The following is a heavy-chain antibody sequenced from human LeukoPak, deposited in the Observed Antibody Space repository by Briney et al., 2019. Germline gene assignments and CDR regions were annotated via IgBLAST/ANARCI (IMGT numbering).Heavy chain of an antibody. D-gene: IGHD3-22*01. Sequence: PGGSLRLSCAASGFTFSGHWMTWVRQAPGKGLEWVANIKEDGSKKNYVDSVKGRFTNSRDNAKNSLYLQMTSLRAEDTAMYYCATPLDYRDSSGFHQGGDWGQGTLVTVSS. CDR1: GFTFSGHW. CDR2: IKEDGSKK. CDR3: ATPLDYRDSSGFHQGGD. V-gene: IGHV3-7*03. J-gene: IGHJ4*02.